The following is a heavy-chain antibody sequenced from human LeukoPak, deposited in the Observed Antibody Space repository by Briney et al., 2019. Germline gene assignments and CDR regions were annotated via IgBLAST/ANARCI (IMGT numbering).Heavy chain of an antibody. CDR1: GFTFSSYG. Sequence: PGGSLRLSCAASGFTFSSYGMHWVRQAPGKGLEWVAVIWYDGSNKYYADSVKGRFTISRDNSKNTLYLQMNSLRAEDTAVYYCARDREGQWELDPQYYFDYWGQGTLVTVSS. D-gene: IGHD1-26*01. CDR2: IWYDGSNK. J-gene: IGHJ4*02. CDR3: ARDREGQWELDPQYYFDY. V-gene: IGHV3-33*01.